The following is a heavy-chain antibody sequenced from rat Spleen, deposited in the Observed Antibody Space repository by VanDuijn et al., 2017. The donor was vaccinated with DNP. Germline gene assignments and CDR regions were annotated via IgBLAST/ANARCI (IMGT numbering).Heavy chain of an antibody. CDR1: GYSITSNY. Sequence: EVQLQESGPGLVKPSQSLSLTCSVTGYSITSNYWGWIRQFPGNIMEYIGHISYSGRTNYNPSLKRRISITRDTSKNQFFLQLNSVTTEDTATYYCARWPGYNPPYAMDAWGQGTSVTVSS. CDR2: ISYSGRT. V-gene: IGHV3-1*01. CDR3: ARWPGYNPPYAMDA. D-gene: IGHD1-4*01. J-gene: IGHJ4*01.